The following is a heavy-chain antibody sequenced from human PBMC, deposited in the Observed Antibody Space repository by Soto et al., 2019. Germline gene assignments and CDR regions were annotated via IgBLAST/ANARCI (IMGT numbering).Heavy chain of an antibody. CDR2: LYSGGSA. D-gene: IGHD1-1*01. V-gene: IGHV3-53*01. Sequence: GGSLRLSCASSWFTVVTNYMNWVRQAPGKGLEWVSSLYSGGSAYYADSVKGRFTISRDNSKNTLYLQVDSLRAEDTAVYFCARASTRPYFDSWGQGTLVTVSS. J-gene: IGHJ4*02. CDR3: ARASTRPYFDS. CDR1: WFTVVTNY.